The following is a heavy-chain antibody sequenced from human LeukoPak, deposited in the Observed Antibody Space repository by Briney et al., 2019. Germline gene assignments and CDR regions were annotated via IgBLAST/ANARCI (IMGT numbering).Heavy chain of an antibody. Sequence: SETLSLTCTVSGGSFSSHYWSWIRQPPGKGLEWIGYIYYSGSTTYNPSLKSRVTISVDTSKNQFSLKLTSVTAADTAVYYCARLVGDSSGYYYRSNYFDYWGQGTLVTVSS. D-gene: IGHD3-22*01. CDR1: GGSFSSHY. CDR3: ARLVGDSSGYYYRSNYFDY. V-gene: IGHV4-59*08. J-gene: IGHJ4*02. CDR2: IYYSGST.